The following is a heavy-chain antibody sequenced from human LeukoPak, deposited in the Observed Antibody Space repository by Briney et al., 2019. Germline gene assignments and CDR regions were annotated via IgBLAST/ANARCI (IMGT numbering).Heavy chain of an antibody. D-gene: IGHD1-14*01. J-gene: IGHJ3*02. CDR2: INSDGSST. CDR3: ARRMWNHRDAFDI. V-gene: IGHV3-74*01. Sequence: GGSLRLSCAASGFTFSSYWMHWARQAPGKGLVWVSRINSDGSSTSYADSVKGRFTISRDNAKNTLYLQMNSLRAEDTAVYYCARRMWNHRDAFDIWGQGTMVTVSS. CDR1: GFTFSSYW.